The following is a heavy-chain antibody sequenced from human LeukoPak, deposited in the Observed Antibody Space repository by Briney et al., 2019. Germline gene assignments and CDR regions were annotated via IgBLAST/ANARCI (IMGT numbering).Heavy chain of an antibody. D-gene: IGHD4-17*01. CDR1: GGSISSGDYY. J-gene: IGHJ3*02. CDR3: AKSTVTTAGGAFDI. V-gene: IGHV4-30-4*01. Sequence: PSETLSLTCTVSGGSISSGDYYWSWIRQPPGKGLEWIGYIYYSGNTYYNPSLESRITISVDTSKNQFSLKLSSVTAADTAVYYCAKSTVTTAGGAFDIWGQGTMVTVSS. CDR2: IYYSGNT.